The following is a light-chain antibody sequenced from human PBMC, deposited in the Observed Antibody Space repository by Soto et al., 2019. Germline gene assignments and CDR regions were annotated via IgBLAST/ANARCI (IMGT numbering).Light chain of an antibody. V-gene: IGLV2-14*01. CDR1: SSDVGNYNY. Sequence: QSALTQPASVSGSPGQSITISCTGTSSDVGNYNYVSWYQQRPGKAPKLMIYEVSNRPSGVSNRFSGSKSGNTASLTISGLQAEDEADYYCCSYTSSSTVFGGGTKVTVL. J-gene: IGLJ3*02. CDR2: EVS. CDR3: CSYTSSSTV.